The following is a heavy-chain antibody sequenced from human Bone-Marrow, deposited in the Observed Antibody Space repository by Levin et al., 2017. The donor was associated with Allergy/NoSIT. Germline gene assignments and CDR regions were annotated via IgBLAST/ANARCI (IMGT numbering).Heavy chain of an antibody. V-gene: IGHV3-33*01. CDR2: IWFDGKTK. CDR1: GFRFGSHA. CDR3: ARESLSEELLDH. D-gene: IGHD3-10*01. J-gene: IGHJ4*02. Sequence: GESLKISCVASGFRFGSHAMHWVRQAPGKGLEWVAVIWFDGKTKYLAESVGGRFTISRDNSKSALYLNMDSLRAEDTAVYYCARESLSEELLDHWGQGTPVTVSS.